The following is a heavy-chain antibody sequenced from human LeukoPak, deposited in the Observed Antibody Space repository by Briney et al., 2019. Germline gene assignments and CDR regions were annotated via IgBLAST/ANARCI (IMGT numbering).Heavy chain of an antibody. CDR2: MNPNSGNT. Sequence: ASVKVSCKASGYTFTSYDINWVRQATGQGLEWMGWMNPNSGNTGYAQKFQGRVTMTRNTSISTAYMELSSLRSEDTAVYYCARGGYCSNGVCYTNAFHYFDYWGQGTLVTVSS. V-gene: IGHV1-8*01. J-gene: IGHJ4*02. CDR3: ARGGYCSNGVCYTNAFHYFDY. CDR1: GYTFTSYD. D-gene: IGHD2-8*01.